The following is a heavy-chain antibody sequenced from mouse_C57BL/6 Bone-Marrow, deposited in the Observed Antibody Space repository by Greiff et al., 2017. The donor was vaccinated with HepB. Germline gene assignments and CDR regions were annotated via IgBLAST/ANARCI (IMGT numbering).Heavy chain of an antibody. J-gene: IGHJ4*01. CDR3: ARGGYDYDPYYAMDY. V-gene: IGHV5-16*01. CDR1: GFTFSDYY. Sequence: EVMLVESEGGLVQPGSSMKLSCTASGFTFSDYYMAWVRQVPEKGLEWVANINYDGSSTYYLDSLKSRFIISRDNAKNILYLQMSSLKSEDTATYYCARGGYDYDPYYAMDYWGQGTSVTVSS. D-gene: IGHD2-4*01. CDR2: INYDGSST.